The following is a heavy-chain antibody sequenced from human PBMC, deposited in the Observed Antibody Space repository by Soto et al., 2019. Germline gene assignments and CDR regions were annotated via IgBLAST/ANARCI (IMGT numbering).Heavy chain of an antibody. J-gene: IGHJ4*02. CDR3: AKNSSGYYDPSDY. CDR1: GFTFSNYA. Sequence: GGSLRLSCAASGFTFSNYAMSWVRQAPGKGLEWVSAISGSGGSTYYADSVKGRITISRDNSKNTLYLQMNSLRAGDTAVYYCAKNSSGYYDPSDYWGQGTLVTVSS. CDR2: ISGSGGST. D-gene: IGHD3-22*01. V-gene: IGHV3-23*01.